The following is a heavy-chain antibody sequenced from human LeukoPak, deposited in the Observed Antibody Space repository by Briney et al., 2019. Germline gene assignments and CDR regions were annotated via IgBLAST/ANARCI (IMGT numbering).Heavy chain of an antibody. CDR3: AGGTTALYDY. CDR2: IYTSGST. V-gene: IGHV4-4*09. CDR1: GGSISSYY. D-gene: IGHD3-16*01. Sequence: SETLSLTCTVSGGSISSYYWSWIRQPPGKGLEWIGYIYTSGSTNYNPSLKSRVTISVDTSKNQFSLKLSSVTAADTAVYYCAGGTTALYDYWGQGTLVTVSS. J-gene: IGHJ4*02.